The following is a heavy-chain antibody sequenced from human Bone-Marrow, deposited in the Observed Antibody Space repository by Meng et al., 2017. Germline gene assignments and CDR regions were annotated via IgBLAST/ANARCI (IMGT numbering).Heavy chain of an antibody. CDR3: ARVESITMVRGVIITNWFDP. D-gene: IGHD3-10*01. CDR2: MNPNSGNT. CDR1: GGTFSSYA. J-gene: IGHJ5*02. V-gene: IGHV1-8*03. Sequence: ASVKVSCKASGGTFSSYAISWVRQATGQGLEWMGWMNPNSGNTGYAQKFQGRVTITRNTSISTAYMELSSLRSEDTAVYYCARVESITMVRGVIITNWFDPWGQGTLVTVSS.